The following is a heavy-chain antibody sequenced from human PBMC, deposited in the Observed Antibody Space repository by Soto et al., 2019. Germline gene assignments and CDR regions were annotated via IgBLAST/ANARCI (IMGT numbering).Heavy chain of an antibody. CDR1: GGSFSGYY. CDR3: ARAVADTMVRGVYYGMDV. J-gene: IGHJ6*02. CDR2: INHSGST. V-gene: IGHV4-34*01. Sequence: SETLSLTCAVYGGSFSGYYWSWIRQPPGKGLEWIGEINHSGSTYYNPSLKSRVTISVDTSKNQFSLKLSSVTAADTAVYYCARAVADTMVRGVYYGMDVWGQGTTVTVSS. D-gene: IGHD3-10*01.